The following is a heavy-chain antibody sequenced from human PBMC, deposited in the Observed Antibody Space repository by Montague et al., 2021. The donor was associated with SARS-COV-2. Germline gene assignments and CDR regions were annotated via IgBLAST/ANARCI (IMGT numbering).Heavy chain of an antibody. J-gene: IGHJ6*02. D-gene: IGHD2-2*01. CDR2: IRSRLYGGTT. V-gene: IGHV3-49*03. CDR3: TSNASPYYGVDV. Sequence: YRSISWAGSGFTFGDYAMSWFRQAPGKGLQWVGFIRSRLYGGTTGYAASVKGRFTISRDDSRSIAYLQLNSLKTEDTAVYYCTSNASPYYGVDVWGQGTTVTVSS. CDR1: GFTFGDYA.